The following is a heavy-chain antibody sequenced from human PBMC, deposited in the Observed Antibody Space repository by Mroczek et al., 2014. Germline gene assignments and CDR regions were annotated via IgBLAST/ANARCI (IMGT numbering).Heavy chain of an antibody. V-gene: IGHV1-2*02. CDR2: INPNSGGT. CDR1: GYTFTGYY. D-gene: IGHD2-2*01. CDR3: AQYCSSTSCYPDAFDI. J-gene: IGHJ3*02. Sequence: QVQLVESGAEVKKPGASVKVSCKASGYTFTGYYMHWVRQAPGQGLEWMGWINPNSGGTNYAQKFQGRVTMTRDTSISTAYMELSRLRSDDTAVYYCAQYCSSTSCYPDAFDIWGQGTMVTVSS.